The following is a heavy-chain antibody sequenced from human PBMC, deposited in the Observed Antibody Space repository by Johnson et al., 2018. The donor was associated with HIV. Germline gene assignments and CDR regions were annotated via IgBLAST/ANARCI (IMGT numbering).Heavy chain of an antibody. D-gene: IGHD6-6*01. V-gene: IGHV3-30*02. CDR2: IRYDGSNN. CDR1: GFTFRSYG. J-gene: IGHJ3*02. CDR3: WGYSTSSNAAFDI. Sequence: QVQLVESGGGVVQPGGSLRLSCAASGFTFRSYGMHWVRQAPGKGLEWVAFIRYDGSNNYYGDSVRGRFTISRDNSKNTLYLQMNSLRVEDTAVYYCWGYSTSSNAAFDIWGQGTMVTVSS.